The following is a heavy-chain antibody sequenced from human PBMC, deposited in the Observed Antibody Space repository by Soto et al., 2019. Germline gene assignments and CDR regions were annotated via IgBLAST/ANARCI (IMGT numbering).Heavy chain of an antibody. Sequence: QITLRESGPTLVKPTQTLTLTCTFSAFSLSTREVGVAWIRQPPGKALEWLALIYWDDDKRYSPSLKGRVTITQDAHKNQVVLTIASMDPADTARYCCAHKGGRGAGMDVWGQGTTVTVSS. V-gene: IGHV2-5*02. CDR2: IYWDDDK. J-gene: IGHJ6*02. D-gene: IGHD2-15*01. CDR1: AFSLSTREVG. CDR3: AHKGGRGAGMDV.